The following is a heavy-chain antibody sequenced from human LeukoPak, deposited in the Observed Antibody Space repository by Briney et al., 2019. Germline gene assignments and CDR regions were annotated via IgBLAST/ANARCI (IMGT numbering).Heavy chain of an antibody. CDR3: ARLRGIAMIVDAFDI. CDR2: IYPGDSDT. CDR1: GYSFTSYW. D-gene: IGHD3-22*01. Sequence: GESLKISCKGSGYSFTSYWIGWVRQMPGKGLEWMGIIYPGDSDTRYSPSFQGQVTISADKSISTAYLQWSSLKASDTAMYYCARLRGIAMIVDAFDIWGQGTMVTVSS. J-gene: IGHJ3*02. V-gene: IGHV5-51*01.